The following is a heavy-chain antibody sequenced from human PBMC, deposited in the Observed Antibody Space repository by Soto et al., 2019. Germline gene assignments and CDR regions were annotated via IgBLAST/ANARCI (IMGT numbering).Heavy chain of an antibody. Sequence: PSETLSLTCTVSCGSIISGYYCGWIRHPPGKGLEWIGSIYHSGSTYYNPSLKSRVTISVDTSKNQFSLKLSSVTAADTAVYYCARVTAANFNWFDPWGQGTLVTVSS. CDR2: IYHSGST. D-gene: IGHD2-15*01. V-gene: IGHV4-38-2*02. J-gene: IGHJ5*02. CDR1: CGSIISGYY. CDR3: ARVTAANFNWFDP.